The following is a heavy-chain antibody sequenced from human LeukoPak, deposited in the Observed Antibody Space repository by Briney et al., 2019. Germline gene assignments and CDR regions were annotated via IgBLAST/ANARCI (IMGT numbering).Heavy chain of an antibody. CDR2: ISGSGGYT. J-gene: IGHJ4*02. V-gene: IGHV3-23*01. CDR1: GFIFSTYW. Sequence: GGSLRLSCAASGFIFSTYWMNWVRQAPGKGLEWVSAISGSGGYTYYADSVKGRFTISRDNSKNTLYLQMNSLRAEDTAIYYCAKGGPGYTYGYAYFDYWGQGTLVTVSS. CDR3: AKGGPGYTYGYAYFDY. D-gene: IGHD5-18*01.